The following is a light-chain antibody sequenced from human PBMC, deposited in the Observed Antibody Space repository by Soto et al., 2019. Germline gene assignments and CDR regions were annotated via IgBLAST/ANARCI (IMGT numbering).Light chain of an antibody. CDR1: SSDVGAYNY. CDR2: EVT. V-gene: IGLV2-8*01. CDR3: SSSAGINNLHYV. J-gene: IGLJ1*01. Sequence: QSALTQPPSASGSPGQSVTISCSGASSDVGAYNYVSWYQQHPGKAPKLIIYEVTKRPSGVPDRFSGSKSGNTASLTVSGLQTEDEADYYCSSSAGINNLHYVFGPGTKLTVL.